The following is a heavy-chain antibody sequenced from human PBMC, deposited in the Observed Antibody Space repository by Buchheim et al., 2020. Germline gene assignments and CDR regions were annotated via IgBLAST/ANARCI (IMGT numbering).Heavy chain of an antibody. CDR3: ARSTKIEGVGVPPPDY. CDR1: GFTFNAYG. J-gene: IGHJ4*02. D-gene: IGHD2-8*01. V-gene: IGHV3-30*03. Sequence: QVQLMESGGGVVQPGRSLRLSCAASGFTFNAYGMHWVRQAPGKGLDWVAVISYDGNNKYYADSVKGRFTISRDNSKNTLYLQMNSLRAEDTAVYYCARSTKIEGVGVPPPDYWGQGTL. CDR2: ISYDGNNK.